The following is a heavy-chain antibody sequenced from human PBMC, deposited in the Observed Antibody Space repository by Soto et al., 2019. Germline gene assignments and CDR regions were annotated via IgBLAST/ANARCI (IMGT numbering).Heavy chain of an antibody. CDR1: GGTFSSYA. CDR3: ARAGVLGRVTLFGVPRHLLYYYYGMDV. CDR2: IIPIFGTA. J-gene: IGHJ6*02. V-gene: IGHV1-69*01. Sequence: QVQLVQSGAEVKKPGSSVKLSCKASGGTFSSYAISWVRHAPGQGLEWMGVIIPIFGTANYAQKFQGRVTITADESTSTAYMELSSLISEDTAVYYCARAGVLGRVTLFGVPRHLLYYYYGMDVWGQGTTVTVSS. D-gene: IGHD3-3*01.